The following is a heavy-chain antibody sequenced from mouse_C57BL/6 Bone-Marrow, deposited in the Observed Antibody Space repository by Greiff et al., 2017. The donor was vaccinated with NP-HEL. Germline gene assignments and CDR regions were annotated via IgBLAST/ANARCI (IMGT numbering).Heavy chain of an antibody. CDR1: GFNIKDDY. J-gene: IGHJ2*01. CDR2: IDPENGDT. D-gene: IGHD3-3*01. V-gene: IGHV14-4*01. Sequence: EVKLMESGAELVRPGASVKLSCTASGFNIKDDYMHWVKQRPEQGLEWIGWIDPENGDTEYASKFQGKATITADTSSNTAYLQLSSLTSEDTAVYYCTTMGQGYWGQGTTLTVSS. CDR3: TTMGQGY.